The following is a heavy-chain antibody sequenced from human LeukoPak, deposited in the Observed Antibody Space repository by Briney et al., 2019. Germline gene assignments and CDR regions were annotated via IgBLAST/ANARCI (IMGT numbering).Heavy chain of an antibody. Sequence: GGSLRLSCAASGFTFSSDSMSWVRQAPGKGREWVSYISSSSSTIYYADSVKGRFTISRDNAKNSLYLQMNSLRDEDTAVYYCARDTLTTVTPSFDYWGQGTLVTVSS. D-gene: IGHD4-11*01. CDR3: ARDTLTTVTPSFDY. CDR1: GFTFSSDS. CDR2: ISSSSSTI. V-gene: IGHV3-48*02. J-gene: IGHJ4*02.